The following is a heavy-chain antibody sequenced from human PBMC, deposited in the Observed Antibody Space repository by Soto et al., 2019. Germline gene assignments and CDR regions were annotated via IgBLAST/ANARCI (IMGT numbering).Heavy chain of an antibody. CDR2: IYYSGST. CDR1: GGSISSGGYY. Sequence: SETLSLTCTVSGGSISSGGYYWSWIRQHPGKGLEWIGYIYYSGSTYYDPSLKSRVTISVDTSKNQFSLKLSSVTAADTAVYYCARNPDIVVVPAALGRYGAFDIWGQGTMVT. D-gene: IGHD2-2*01. V-gene: IGHV4-31*03. J-gene: IGHJ3*02. CDR3: ARNPDIVVVPAALGRYGAFDI.